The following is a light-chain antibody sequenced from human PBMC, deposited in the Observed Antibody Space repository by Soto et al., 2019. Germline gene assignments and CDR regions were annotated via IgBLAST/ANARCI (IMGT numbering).Light chain of an antibody. J-gene: IGKJ2*02. CDR3: QQYNNWPPWT. V-gene: IGKV3-15*01. Sequence: EIVMTQSPATLSVSPGERATLSCRASQSVSSNLAWYQQKPGQAPRLLIYGASTRATGIAARFSGSGSGTEFTLTICSLQSADFAVYYCQQYNNWPPWTFGQGTKLEIK. CDR1: QSVSSN. CDR2: GAS.